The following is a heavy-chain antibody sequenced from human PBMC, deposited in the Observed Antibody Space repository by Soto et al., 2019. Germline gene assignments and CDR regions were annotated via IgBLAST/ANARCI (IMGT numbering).Heavy chain of an antibody. D-gene: IGHD5-12*01. V-gene: IGHV1-2*02. CDR2: INHNSGGT. Sequence: QVQLVQSGAELKKPGASVKVSCKASGYTFTGYYMHWVRQAPGQGLEWMGWINHNSGGTNYAQKFQGRVTMTRDTSISTAYMELSRLRSDDTAVYYCARMRRVATIVAPYGMDVWGQGTTVTVSS. CDR1: GYTFTGYY. J-gene: IGHJ6*02. CDR3: ARMRRVATIVAPYGMDV.